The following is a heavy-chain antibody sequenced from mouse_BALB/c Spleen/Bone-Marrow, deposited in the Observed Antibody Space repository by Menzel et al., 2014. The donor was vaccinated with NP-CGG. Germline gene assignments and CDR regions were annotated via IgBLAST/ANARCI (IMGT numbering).Heavy chain of an antibody. CDR2: ISYSANT. D-gene: IGHD1-2*01. Sequence: VQLQQPGPGLVKPSQSLSLPCTVTGYSITSDYAWNWIRQFPGNKLEWMGYISYSANTNYNPSLKCRISITRDTSKNQFFLQLNSVTAEDTATYYCTRGTTAGFAYWGLGTLVTVSA. CDR3: TRGTTAGFAY. V-gene: IGHV3-2*02. CDR1: GYSITSDYA. J-gene: IGHJ3*01.